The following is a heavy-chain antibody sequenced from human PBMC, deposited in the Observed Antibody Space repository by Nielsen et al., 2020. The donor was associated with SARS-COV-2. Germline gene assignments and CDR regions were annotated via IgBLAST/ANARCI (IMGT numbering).Heavy chain of an antibody. D-gene: IGHD1-26*01. Sequence: GGSLRLSCAASGFTFSSYAMHWVRQAPGKGLEWVAVISYDGSNKYYADSVKGRFTISRDNSKNTLYLQMNSLRAEDTAVYYCARGGGSYPYYFDYWGQGTLVTVSS. CDR2: ISYDGSNK. J-gene: IGHJ4*02. CDR1: GFTFSSYA. V-gene: IGHV3-30-3*01. CDR3: ARGGGSYPYYFDY.